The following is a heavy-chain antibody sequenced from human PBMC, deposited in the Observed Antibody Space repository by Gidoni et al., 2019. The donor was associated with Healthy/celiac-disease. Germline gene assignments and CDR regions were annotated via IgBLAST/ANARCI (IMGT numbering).Heavy chain of an antibody. J-gene: IGHJ6*02. CDR1: GVPLSGYY. CDR3: ARAPRGGRITIFGVVMSYYYYGMDV. CDR2: INHCGST. D-gene: IGHD3-3*01. V-gene: IGHV4-34*01. Sequence: QAPLQQWGAGLLTPSEPLSLICAVYGVPLSGYYWLWIRPPPGKGREWIGSINHCGSTNYNPSHKCQVTITVDTSKNKFSLKLISVTAEDTAVYDCARAPRGGRITIFGVVMSYYYYGMDVWGQGTTVTVSS.